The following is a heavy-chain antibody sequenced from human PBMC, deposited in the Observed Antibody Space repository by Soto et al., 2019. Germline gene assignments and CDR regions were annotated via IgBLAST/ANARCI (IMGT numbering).Heavy chain of an antibody. CDR3: ARESYCGGDCYSTDAFDI. J-gene: IGHJ3*02. CDR1: GVSFSSYT. V-gene: IGHV1-69*04. D-gene: IGHD2-21*01. CDR2: IIPILGIA. Sequence: PAKLCCKAPGVSFSSYTLSWVRQAPEQGLEWMGRIIPILGIANYAQKFQGRVTITADKSTSTAYMELSSLRSEDTAVYYCARESYCGGDCYSTDAFDIWRQGTMVTVSS.